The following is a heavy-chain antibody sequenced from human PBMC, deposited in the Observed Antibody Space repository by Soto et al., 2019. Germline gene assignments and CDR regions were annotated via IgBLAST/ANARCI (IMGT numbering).Heavy chain of an antibody. CDR3: AHRRTVRGVTNFDF. V-gene: IGHV2-5*02. Sequence: QITLKESGPSLVKPTQTLTLTCTFSGFSLSTNEVGVGWIRQPPGKALEWLALIYWDDEKRYRPSLKSRLTIPKDTSKNQVVLTMTNMDPVDTATYYCAHRRTVRGVTNFDFWGQGILVTVSS. CDR2: IYWDDEK. J-gene: IGHJ4*02. D-gene: IGHD3-10*01. CDR1: GFSLSTNEVG.